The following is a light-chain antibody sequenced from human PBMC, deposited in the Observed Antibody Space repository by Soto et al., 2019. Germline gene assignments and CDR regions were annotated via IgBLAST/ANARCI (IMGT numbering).Light chain of an antibody. CDR3: QQTYTFPCT. CDR1: QGISDY. Sequence: DIRMTQSPSSLSASVGDTVTITCRASQGISDYLSWFQHKPGEAPKLLIYTASSLQGGVPLRFSGAGSRTDFSLTISGLQPEDSATYYCQQTYTFPCTFGQGTRVDIK. CDR2: TAS. J-gene: IGKJ1*01. V-gene: IGKV1-39*01.